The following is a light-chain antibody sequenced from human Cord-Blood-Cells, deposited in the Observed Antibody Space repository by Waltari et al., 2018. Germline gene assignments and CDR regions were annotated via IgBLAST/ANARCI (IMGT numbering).Light chain of an antibody. CDR1: SSDVGGYNY. V-gene: IGLV2-11*01. CDR2: DVS. J-gene: IGLJ3*02. Sequence: QSALTQPRSVSGSPGQSVTISCTGTSSDVGGYNYVSWYQQHPGKAPKLMIYDVSKRPSGVPDRFPGSKSGNTASLTISGLQAEDEADYYGCSYAGSYTWVFGGGTKLTVL. CDR3: CSYAGSYTWV.